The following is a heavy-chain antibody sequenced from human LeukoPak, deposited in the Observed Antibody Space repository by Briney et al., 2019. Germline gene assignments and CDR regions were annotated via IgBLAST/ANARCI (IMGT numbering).Heavy chain of an antibody. CDR1: GYTFTGYY. CDR2: INPNSGGT. D-gene: IGHD6-19*01. Sequence: ASVKVSCKASGYTFTGYYMHWVRQAPGQGLEWMGWINPNSGGTNYAQKFQGWVTMTRDTSISTAYMELSRLRSDDTAVYYCAGGAVAGTSDFDYWGQGTPVTVSS. J-gene: IGHJ4*02. CDR3: AGGAVAGTSDFDY. V-gene: IGHV1-2*04.